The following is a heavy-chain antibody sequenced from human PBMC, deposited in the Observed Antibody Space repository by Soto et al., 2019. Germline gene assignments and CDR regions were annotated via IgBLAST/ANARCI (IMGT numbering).Heavy chain of an antibody. V-gene: IGHV3-30*03. J-gene: IGHJ4*02. CDR2: ISYKGSNK. CDR1: GLTFRSFG. CDR3: ARERNGYNSIFDY. D-gene: IGHD5-12*01. Sequence: PGGSLDLPCAAYGLTFRSFGMTGARQAPDKRLQWVAVISYKGSNKYYADSVKSRFTISRDDSTNTMYLQMNSLRPEDTAVYYCARERNGYNSIFDYWAQGTLVTVSS.